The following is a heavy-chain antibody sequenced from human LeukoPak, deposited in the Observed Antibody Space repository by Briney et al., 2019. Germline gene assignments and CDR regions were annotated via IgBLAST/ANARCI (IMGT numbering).Heavy chain of an antibody. CDR1: GFTFKNYE. J-gene: IGHJ4*02. Sequence: PGGSLRLSCVASGFTFKNYEMNWVRQAPGRGLEWVSYISTSATTIYYADSVKGRFTISRDNAKNSLYLQMNSLRAEDTAVYYCASIIGTMFDSWGQGTLVTVSS. D-gene: IGHD1-20*01. CDR3: ASIIGTMFDS. V-gene: IGHV3-48*03. CDR2: ISTSATTI.